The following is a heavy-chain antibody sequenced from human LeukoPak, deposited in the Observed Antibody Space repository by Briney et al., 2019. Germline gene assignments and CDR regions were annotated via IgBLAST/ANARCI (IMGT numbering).Heavy chain of an antibody. CDR3: ATSITIFGVVENYYYYMDV. CDR2: IYYSGST. D-gene: IGHD3-3*01. CDR1: GGSISSSSYY. Sequence: SETLSLTCTVSGGSISSSSYYWGWIRQPPGKGLEWIGSIYYSGSTYYNPSLKSQVTISVDTSKNQFSLKLSSVTAADTAVYYCATSITIFGVVENYYYYMDVWGKGTTVTVSS. V-gene: IGHV4-39*01. J-gene: IGHJ6*03.